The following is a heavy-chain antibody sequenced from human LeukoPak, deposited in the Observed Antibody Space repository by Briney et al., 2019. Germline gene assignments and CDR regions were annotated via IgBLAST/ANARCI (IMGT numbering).Heavy chain of an antibody. V-gene: IGHV1-46*01. J-gene: IGHJ4*02. CDR2: INPSGGST. Sequence: ASVKVSCKASGYTFTSYDFNWVRQAPGQGLEWMGIINPSGGSTSYAQKFQGRVTMTRDTSTSTVYMELSSLRSEDTAVYYCAREVTTRGIYFDYWGQGTLVTVSS. CDR3: AREVTTRGIYFDY. CDR1: GYTFTSYD. D-gene: IGHD4-17*01.